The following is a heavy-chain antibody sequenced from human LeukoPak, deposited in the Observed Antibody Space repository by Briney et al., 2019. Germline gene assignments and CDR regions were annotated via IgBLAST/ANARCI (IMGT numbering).Heavy chain of an antibody. CDR2: IYHSGST. D-gene: IGHD5-18*01. J-gene: IGHJ6*03. CDR1: GYSISSGYY. V-gene: IGHV4-38-2*02. Sequence: PSETLSLTCTVSGYSISSGYYWGWIRQPPGKGLKWIGSIYHSGSTYYNPSLKSRVTISVDTSKNQFSLKLSSVTAADTAVYYCAREGYSSGLYYYMDVWGKGTTVTVSS. CDR3: AREGYSSGLYYYMDV.